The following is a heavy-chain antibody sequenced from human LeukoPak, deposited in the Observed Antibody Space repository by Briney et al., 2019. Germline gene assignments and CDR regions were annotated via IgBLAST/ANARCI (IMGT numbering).Heavy chain of an antibody. Sequence: SQTLSITCTVSGGSISSGGYYWSWIRQHPGKGLEWIGYIYYSGSTYYNPSLKSRVTISVDTSKNQFSLKLSSVTAAETAVYYCARYHCGGDCYVYNWFDPWGQGTLVTVSS. CDR3: ARYHCGGDCYVYNWFDP. CDR1: GGSISSGGYY. CDR2: IYYSGST. D-gene: IGHD2-21*01. J-gene: IGHJ5*02. V-gene: IGHV4-31*03.